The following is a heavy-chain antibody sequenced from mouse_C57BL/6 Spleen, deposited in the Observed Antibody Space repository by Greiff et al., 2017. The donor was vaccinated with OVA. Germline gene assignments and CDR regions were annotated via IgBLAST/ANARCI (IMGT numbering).Heavy chain of an antibody. D-gene: IGHD1-1*01. CDR1: GYTFTSYW. CDR2: IYPSDSET. V-gene: IGHV1-61*01. J-gene: IGHJ3*01. CDR3: ARGAPYYGSSYDWFAY. Sequence: QVQLQQPGAELVRPGSSVKLSCKASGYTFTSYWMDWVKQRPGQGLEWIGNIYPSDSETHYNQKFKDKATLTVDKSSSTAYMQLSSLTSEDSAVYYCARGAPYYGSSYDWFAYWGQGTLVTVSA.